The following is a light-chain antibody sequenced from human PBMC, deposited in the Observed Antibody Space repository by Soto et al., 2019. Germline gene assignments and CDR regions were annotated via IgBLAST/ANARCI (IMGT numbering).Light chain of an antibody. V-gene: IGKV1-39*01. CDR2: AAS. Sequence: DIQMAQSPSSLSACIGDRVTITCRTRQSISSYLNCYQQKPGKAPKLLIYAASSLQSGVPSRFSGSGSGTDFTLTISSLQPEYFATYYCQQSYSTPWTFGQGTKVDI. CDR1: QSISSY. J-gene: IGKJ1*01. CDR3: QQSYSTPWT.